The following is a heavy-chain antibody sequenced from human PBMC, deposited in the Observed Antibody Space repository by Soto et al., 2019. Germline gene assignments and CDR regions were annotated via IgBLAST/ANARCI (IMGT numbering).Heavy chain of an antibody. CDR3: ARDEDPGYAFDI. Sequence: GGSLRLSCAASGFTFSRYWMRWVRQAPGKGLEWVANIKQDGSGKYYVDSVKGRFTISRDNAKNSLYLQMNSLGAEDTAVYYCARDEDPGYAFDIWGQGTMVTVSS. J-gene: IGHJ3*02. D-gene: IGHD7-27*01. CDR1: GFTFSRYW. CDR2: IKQDGSGK. V-gene: IGHV3-7*03.